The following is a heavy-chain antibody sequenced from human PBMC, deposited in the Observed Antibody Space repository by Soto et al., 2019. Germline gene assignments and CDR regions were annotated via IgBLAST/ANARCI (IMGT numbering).Heavy chain of an antibody. CDR2: INAGNGNT. CDR1: GYTFTGYA. CDR3: ARVPPLLYDHQNGSLDY. J-gene: IGHJ4*02. Sequence: ASVKVSCKAPGYTFTGYAIHWGRQAPGQRFEWMGWINAGNGNTKNSQKFQGRVTITRDTSASTAYMELSSLRSEDTAVYYCARVPPLLYDHQNGSLDYWGQGTLVTVSS. D-gene: IGHD3-3*01. V-gene: IGHV1-3*01.